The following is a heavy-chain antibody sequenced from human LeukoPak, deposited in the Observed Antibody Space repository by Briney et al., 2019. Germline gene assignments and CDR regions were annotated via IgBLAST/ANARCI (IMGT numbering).Heavy chain of an antibody. CDR3: ARDSWNYSTDV. Sequence: ASVKVSCKASGNTFTTYAMHWVRQAPGQRLEWMGWSNAGNGNTKYSQEIQGRVTITRDTSASTAYMDLSSLRSEDMAVYYCARDSWNYSTDVWGKGTTVTVSS. CDR2: SNAGNGNT. J-gene: IGHJ6*03. D-gene: IGHD1-1*01. CDR1: GNTFTTYA. V-gene: IGHV1-3*02.